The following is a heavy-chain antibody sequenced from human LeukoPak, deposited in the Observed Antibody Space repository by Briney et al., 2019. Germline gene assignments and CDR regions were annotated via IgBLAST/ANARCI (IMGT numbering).Heavy chain of an antibody. V-gene: IGHV3-23*01. CDR1: GFTFSSYA. CDR3: ARVPYSSYCMDV. D-gene: IGHD6-13*01. J-gene: IGHJ6*03. Sequence: PGGSLRLSCAASGFTFSSYAMSWVRQAPGKGLEWVSAISGSGGSTYYADSVKGRFTISRDNSKNTLYLQMNSLRAEDTAVYYCARVPYSSYCMDVWGKGTTVTVSS. CDR2: ISGSGGST.